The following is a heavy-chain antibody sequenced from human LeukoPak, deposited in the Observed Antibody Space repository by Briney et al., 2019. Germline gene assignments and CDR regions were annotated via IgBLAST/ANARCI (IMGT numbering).Heavy chain of an antibody. CDR1: GFTFSSYS. J-gene: IGHJ4*02. CDR3: ARPRGNVEMATIPFDY. D-gene: IGHD5-24*01. V-gene: IGHV3-21*06. Sequence: GGSLRLSCAASGFTFSSYSMNWVRQAPGKGLEWVSSISTSSSYIYYADSVKGRFTISRDNAKNSLYLQMNSLRAEDTAVYYCARPRGNVEMATIPFDYWGQGTLVTISS. CDR2: ISTSSSYI.